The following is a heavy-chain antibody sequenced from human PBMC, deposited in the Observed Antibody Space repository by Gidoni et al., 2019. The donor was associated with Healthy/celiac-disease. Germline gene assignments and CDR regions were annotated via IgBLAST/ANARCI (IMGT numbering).Heavy chain of an antibody. CDR3: ARGLPDSSSWFNWFDP. V-gene: IGHV4-61*02. D-gene: IGHD6-13*01. CDR1: GGSISSGSYY. Sequence: QVQLQESGPGLGKPSQTLSLTCTVSGGSISSGSYYWNWIRQPAGKGLEWIGRIYTSGSTNYNPSLKSRVTISVDTSKNQFSLKLSSVTAADTAVYYCARGLPDSSSWFNWFDPWGQGTLVTVSS. J-gene: IGHJ5*02. CDR2: IYTSGST.